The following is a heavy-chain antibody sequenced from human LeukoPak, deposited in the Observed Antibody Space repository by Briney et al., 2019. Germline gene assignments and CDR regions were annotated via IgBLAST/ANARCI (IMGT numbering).Heavy chain of an antibody. D-gene: IGHD5-24*01. CDR2: ISGSGGST. J-gene: IGHJ6*02. CDR3: AKDRDGYNYYYYGMDV. CDR1: GFAFSSYA. Sequence: GGSLRLSCAASGFAFSSYAMSWVRQAPGKGLEWVSAISGSGGSTYYADSVKGRFTISRDNSKNALYLQMNSLRAEDTAVYYCAKDRDGYNYYYYGMDVWGQGTTVTVSS. V-gene: IGHV3-23*01.